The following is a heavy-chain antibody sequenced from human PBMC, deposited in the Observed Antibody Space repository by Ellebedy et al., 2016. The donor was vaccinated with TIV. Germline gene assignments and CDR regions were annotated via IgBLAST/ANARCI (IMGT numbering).Heavy chain of an antibody. CDR2: VYHSGGT. CDR1: SGSFSDYSY. Sequence: SETLSLTXAVNSGSFSDYSYWTWIRQTPGEGLEWIGEVYHSGGTNYNPSLRSRVTTSVDTSKSQFSLKLSSVTAADTAVYYCASPTSITDTFDIWGQGTMVTVSS. J-gene: IGHJ3*02. CDR3: ASPTSITDTFDI. D-gene: IGHD3-16*01. V-gene: IGHV4-34*01.